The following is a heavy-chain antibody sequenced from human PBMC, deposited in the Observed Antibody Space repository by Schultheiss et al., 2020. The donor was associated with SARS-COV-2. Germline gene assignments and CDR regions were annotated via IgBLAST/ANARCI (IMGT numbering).Heavy chain of an antibody. CDR3: ARPLAGGQFKSHSWFDP. CDR1: GFSFNTYW. CDR2: INSDGSST. V-gene: IGHV3-74*01. Sequence: GGSLRLSCVASGFSFNTYWMHWVRQVPGKGLVWVSRINSDGSSTSYADSVKGRFTISRDNARNTIYLQMNSLRVEDTAVYYCARPLAGGQFKSHSWFDPWGQGTLGTVSS. D-gene: IGHD1-26*01. J-gene: IGHJ5*02.